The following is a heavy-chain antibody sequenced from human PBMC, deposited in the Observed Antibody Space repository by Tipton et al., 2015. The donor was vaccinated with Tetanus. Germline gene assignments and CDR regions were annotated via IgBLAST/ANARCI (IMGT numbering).Heavy chain of an antibody. CDR1: GGSISNYY. V-gene: IGHV4-59*12. CDR2: IYYSGST. J-gene: IGHJ4*02. CDR3: ARGDPTNEPLNY. Sequence: PGLVKPSETLSLTCTVSGGSISNYYWSWIRQPPGKGLEWIGYIYYSGSTNYNPSLKSRVTISVDTSKNQFSLKLSSVTAADTAVYYCARGDPTNEPLNYWGQGTLVTVSS. D-gene: IGHD1-1*01.